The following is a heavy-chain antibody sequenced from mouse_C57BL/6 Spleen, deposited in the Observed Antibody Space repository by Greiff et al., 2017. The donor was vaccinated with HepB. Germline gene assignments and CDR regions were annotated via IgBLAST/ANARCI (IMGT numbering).Heavy chain of an antibody. CDR2: IDPSDSYT. CDR3: APYGNYEGVFAY. Sequence: VQLQQSGAELVKPGASVKLSCKASGYTFTSYWMQWVNQRPGQGLEWIGEIDPSDSYTNYNQTFKGKATLTVDTSSSTAYMQLSSLTSEDSAVYYGAPYGNYEGVFAYWGQGTLVTVSA. CDR1: GYTFTSYW. J-gene: IGHJ3*01. V-gene: IGHV1-50*01. D-gene: IGHD2-1*01.